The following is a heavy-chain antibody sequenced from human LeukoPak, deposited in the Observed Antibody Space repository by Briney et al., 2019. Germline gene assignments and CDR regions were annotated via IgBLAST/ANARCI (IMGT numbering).Heavy chain of an antibody. Sequence: SQTLSLTCTVSGGSISSGDYYWSWIRQPPGKGLEWIGYIYYSGSTYYNPSLKSRVTISVDTSKNQCSLKLSSVTAAGTAVYYRARGESSGYRVYWGQGTLVTVSS. V-gene: IGHV4-30-4*01. CDR1: GGSISSGDYY. D-gene: IGHD3-22*01. J-gene: IGHJ4*02. CDR3: ARGESSGYRVY. CDR2: IYYSGST.